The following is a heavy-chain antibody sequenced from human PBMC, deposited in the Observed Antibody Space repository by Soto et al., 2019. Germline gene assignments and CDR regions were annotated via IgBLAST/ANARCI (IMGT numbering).Heavy chain of an antibody. V-gene: IGHV3-23*01. Sequence: GGSLRLSCAASGFTFSMYAMNWVRQAPGKGLEWVSYISGSGATTLYGDSVKGRFTISRDDSKNTLYLQMNTLRAEDTAFYYCATDPYCTSTSCYAGNFVYWGQGTLVTVSS. J-gene: IGHJ4*02. D-gene: IGHD2-2*01. CDR1: GFTFSMYA. CDR3: ATDPYCTSTSCYAGNFVY. CDR2: ISGSGATT.